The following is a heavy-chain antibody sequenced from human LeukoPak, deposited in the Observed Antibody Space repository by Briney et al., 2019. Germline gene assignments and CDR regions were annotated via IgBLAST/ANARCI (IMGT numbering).Heavy chain of an antibody. D-gene: IGHD3-10*01. V-gene: IGHV3-23*01. CDR2: IIGSGVAT. CDR3: AKAGITMVRGVITHFDY. J-gene: IGHJ4*02. CDR1: GFTFGTYG. Sequence: GGSLRLSCAASGFTFGTYGMSWVRQAPGKGLEWVSAIIGSGVATYYADSVQGRFTISRDNSKNTLYLQMNSLRAEDTAVYYCAKAGITMVRGVITHFDYWGQGTLVTVSS.